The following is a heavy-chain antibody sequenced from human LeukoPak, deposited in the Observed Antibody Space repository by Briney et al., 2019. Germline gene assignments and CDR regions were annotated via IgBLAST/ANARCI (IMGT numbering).Heavy chain of an antibody. CDR1: GFTFSTFA. J-gene: IGHJ4*02. V-gene: IGHV3-23*01. D-gene: IGHD5-24*01. Sequence: GGSLRLSCAASGFTFSTFAMSWVRQAPGRGLEWVSGIRGRDGTTHYADSVKGRFTISRDSSKNTLYVQMKSLRAEDTAVYYCAKAGDDYYQRLDYWGQGTLVTVSS. CDR3: AKAGDDYYQRLDY. CDR2: IRGRDGTT.